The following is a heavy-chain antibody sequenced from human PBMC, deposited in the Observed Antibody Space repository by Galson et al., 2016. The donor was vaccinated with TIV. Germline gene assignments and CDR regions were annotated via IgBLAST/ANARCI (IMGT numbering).Heavy chain of an antibody. CDR2: INPKSGGA. CDR3: ARDDGSTSGSDY. Sequence: SVKVSCKASGYIFTDYYIHWVRQAPGQGLEWLGWINPKSGGAIFAQKSQGRVTLTSDTSISTAYMDLSWLTFDDTAVYYCARDDGSTSGSDYWGQGTLVTVSS. J-gene: IGHJ4*02. CDR1: GYIFTDYY. D-gene: IGHD3-22*01. V-gene: IGHV1-2*02.